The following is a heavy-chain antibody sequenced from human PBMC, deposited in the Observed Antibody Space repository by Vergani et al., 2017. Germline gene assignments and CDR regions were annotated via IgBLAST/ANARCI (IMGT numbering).Heavy chain of an antibody. CDR3: ARHQTPLTISGFDP. CDR1: GSSISSSNYY. D-gene: IGHD3-9*01. Sequence: QLQLQESGPGLVKPSETLSLTCAVSGSSISSSNYYWGWIRQPPGKGLEWIGSIYYSGSTYYNPSLKSRAAISVDTSKNQFSLNLSSVTAADTGVYYCARHQTPLTISGFDPWGQGTLVTVSS. V-gene: IGHV4-39*01. J-gene: IGHJ5*02. CDR2: IYYSGST.